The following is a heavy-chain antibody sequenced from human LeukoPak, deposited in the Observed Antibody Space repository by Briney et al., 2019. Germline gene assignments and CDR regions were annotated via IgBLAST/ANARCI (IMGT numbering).Heavy chain of an antibody. V-gene: IGHV1-18*01. Sequence: GASVKVSCKVSGYTFTNDGITWVRQAPGQGLEWVGWISPYSGNTNYAQNFQGRVTMTTDTSTSTAYMDLRSLRFDDTAVYYCSRGGGLATTGIDYWGQGTLVTVSS. J-gene: IGHJ4*02. CDR3: SRGGGLATTGIDY. CDR1: GYTFTNDG. CDR2: ISPYSGNT. D-gene: IGHD3-16*01.